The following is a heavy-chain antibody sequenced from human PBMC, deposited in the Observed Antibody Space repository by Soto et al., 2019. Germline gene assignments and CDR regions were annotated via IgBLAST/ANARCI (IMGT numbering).Heavy chain of an antibody. CDR1: GYTFTTYY. J-gene: IGHJ6*02. CDR3: AREAADVYYYGMDV. CDR2: INPSGTCT. D-gene: IGHD2-15*01. V-gene: IGHV1-46*01. Sequence: QVQLVQSGAEVKKPGASVKVSCKASGYTFTTYYMHWVRQAPGQGLEWMGLINPSGTCTTYAQKFQGRFTMTRETSASTLYMELNGLRSEDTAVYYCAREAADVYYYGMDVWGQGTTVTVSS.